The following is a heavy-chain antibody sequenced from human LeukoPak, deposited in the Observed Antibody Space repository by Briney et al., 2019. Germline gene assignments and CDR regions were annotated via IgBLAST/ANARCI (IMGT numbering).Heavy chain of an antibody. D-gene: IGHD1-26*01. V-gene: IGHV1-69*05. J-gene: IGHJ4*02. Sequence: SVKVSCKASGGTFSSYAISWVRQAPGQGLEWMGGIIPIFGTANYAQKFQGRVTMTRNTSISTAYMELSSLRSEDTAVYYCARAGGGHSGSYYNDYWGQGTLVTVSS. CDR1: GGTFSSYA. CDR3: ARAGGGHSGSYYNDY. CDR2: IIPIFGTA.